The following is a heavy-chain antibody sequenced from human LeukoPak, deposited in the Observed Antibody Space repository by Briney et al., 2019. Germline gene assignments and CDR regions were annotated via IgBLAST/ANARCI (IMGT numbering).Heavy chain of an antibody. CDR1: GGSINSGSHH. J-gene: IGHJ4*02. CDR2: IYASGT. V-gene: IGHV4-61*02. D-gene: IGHD3-22*01. Sequence: KPSQTLSLTGTVSGGSINSGSHHWNCIRQPPGKGLEWIGRIYASGTNYNPSLKSRVTISVDTSKNQFSLKLSSVTAADTAVYYCAREYRSGYDDKIDYWGQGTLVTVSS. CDR3: AREYRSGYDDKIDY.